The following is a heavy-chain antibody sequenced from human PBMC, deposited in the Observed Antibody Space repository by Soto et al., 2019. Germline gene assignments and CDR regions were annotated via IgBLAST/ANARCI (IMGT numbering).Heavy chain of an antibody. CDR3: ASSGIVGREVNTWFDP. CDR2: ISYRGST. CDR1: AGSITTSY. Sequence: SETLSLTCTVSAGSITTSYWSWIRQPLGKALEWIGYISYRGSTNYNPSLKSRLTISIDTSKSQIALKLTSMTTADTAVYYCASSGIVGREVNTWFDPWGQGTLVTVSS. D-gene: IGHD3-22*01. J-gene: IGHJ5*02. V-gene: IGHV4-59*01.